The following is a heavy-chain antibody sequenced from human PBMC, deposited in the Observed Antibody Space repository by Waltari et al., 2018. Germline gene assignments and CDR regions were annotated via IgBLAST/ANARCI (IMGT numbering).Heavy chain of an antibody. CDR2: IIPIFGTA. V-gene: IGHV1-69*01. CDR1: GGPFSRYA. D-gene: IGHD2-2*01. J-gene: IGHJ5*02. CDR3: NIVVVPAAIYWFDP. Sequence: QVQLVQSGAEVKKPGSSVKVSCKDSGGPFSRYAIRWVRPAPGQGLEWMGGIIPIFGTANYAQKFQGRVTITADESTSTAYMELSSLRSEDTAVYYCNIVVVPAAIYWFDPWGQGTLVTVSS.